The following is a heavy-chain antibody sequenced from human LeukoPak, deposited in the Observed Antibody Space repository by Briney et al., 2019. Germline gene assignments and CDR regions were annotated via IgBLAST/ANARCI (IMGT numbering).Heavy chain of an antibody. CDR2: IIPIFGTA. Sequence: SVKVSCKASGYTFTGYYMHWVRQAPGQGLEWMGGIIPIFGTANYAQKFQGRVTITADKSTSTAYMELSSLRSEDTAVYYCARDSGGRNWFDPWGQGTLVTVSS. CDR1: GYTFTGYY. D-gene: IGHD3-16*01. J-gene: IGHJ5*02. V-gene: IGHV1-69*06. CDR3: ARDSGGRNWFDP.